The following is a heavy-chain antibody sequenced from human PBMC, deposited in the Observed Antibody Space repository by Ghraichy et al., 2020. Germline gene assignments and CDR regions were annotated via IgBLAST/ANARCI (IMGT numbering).Heavy chain of an antibody. V-gene: IGHV3-21*01. CDR2: ISGSSTYI. CDR1: GFIFSDSS. D-gene: IGHD6-19*01. J-gene: IGHJ3*01. Sequence: SLNISCAASGFIFSDSSMNWVRQAPGKGLEWVSSISGSSTYIYYADSVKGRFTVSRDNAKTSVSLQMNSLRAEDTAVYYCARLISVAGRVEHAFDLWGQGTLVTVSS. CDR3: ARLISVAGRVEHAFDL.